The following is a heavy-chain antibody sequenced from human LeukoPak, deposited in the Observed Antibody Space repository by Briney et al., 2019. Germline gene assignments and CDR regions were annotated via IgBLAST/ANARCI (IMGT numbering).Heavy chain of an antibody. Sequence: PGGSLRLSCVASGFIFRSYGMHWVRQAPGSGLEWVAFIRYDGDKEDYVDSVKGRFTISRDNSKNTLYLQMNSLTAEDTAVYYCAREGKWELALDYWGQGTLVTVSS. CDR2: IRYDGDKE. CDR3: AREGKWELALDY. D-gene: IGHD1-26*01. V-gene: IGHV3-30*02. J-gene: IGHJ4*02. CDR1: GFIFRSYG.